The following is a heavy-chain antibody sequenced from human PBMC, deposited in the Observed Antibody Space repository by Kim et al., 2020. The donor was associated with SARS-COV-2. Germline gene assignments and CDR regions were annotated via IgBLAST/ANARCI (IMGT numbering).Heavy chain of an antibody. D-gene: IGHD1-26*01. CDR1: GFTFSSYG. CDR3: ARVNSGSYNDY. J-gene: IGHJ4*02. CDR2: IWYDGSNK. Sequence: GGSLRLSCAASGFTFSSYGMHWVRQAPGKGLEWVAVIWYDGSNKYYADSVKGRFTISRDNSKNTLYLQMNSLRAEDTAVYYCARVNSGSYNDYWGQGTLVTVSS. V-gene: IGHV3-33*01.